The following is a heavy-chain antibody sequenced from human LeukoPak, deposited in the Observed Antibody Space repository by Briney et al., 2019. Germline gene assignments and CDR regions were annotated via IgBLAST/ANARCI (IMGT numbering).Heavy chain of an antibody. D-gene: IGHD3-9*01. Sequence: SETLSLTCTVSGYSISNGYYWGWIRQPPGKGLEWVGSIYHRGSTYYNPSLRSRVTISLDRSKRKFSLKLTSVTAADTAVYFCARGAEYYASLRGYAGYSDYWGQGISVTVSS. CDR3: ARGAEYYASLRGYAGYSDY. V-gene: IGHV4-38-2*02. J-gene: IGHJ4*02. CDR2: IYHRGST. CDR1: GYSISNGYY.